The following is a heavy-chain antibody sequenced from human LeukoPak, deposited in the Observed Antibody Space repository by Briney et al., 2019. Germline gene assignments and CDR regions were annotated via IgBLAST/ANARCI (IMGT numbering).Heavy chain of an antibody. CDR2: ISGSGGST. V-gene: IGHV3-23*01. CDR3: AKLLVYGDYSQDY. CDR1: GFTFSSYA. D-gene: IGHD4-17*01. Sequence: GGSLRPSCAASGFTFSSYAMSWVRQAPGKGLEWVSAISGSGGSTYYADSVKGRFTISRDNSKNTLYLQMNSLRAEDTAVYYCAKLLVYGDYSQDYWGQGTLVTVSS. J-gene: IGHJ4*02.